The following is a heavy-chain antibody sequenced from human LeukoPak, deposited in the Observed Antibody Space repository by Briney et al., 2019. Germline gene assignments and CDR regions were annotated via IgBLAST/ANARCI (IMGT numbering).Heavy chain of an antibody. CDR2: IRNKAYSGTT. CDR3: TTDQNYYDSSGYYYFDY. CDR1: GFTFGDYV. Sequence: PGRSLRLSCTTSGFTFGDYVMTWVRQAPGKGLEWVGFIRNKAYSGTTEYAASVKGRFTISRDDSKNTLYLQMNSLKTEDTAVYYCTTDQNYYDSSGYYYFDYWGQGTLVTVSS. J-gene: IGHJ4*02. D-gene: IGHD3-22*01. V-gene: IGHV3-49*04.